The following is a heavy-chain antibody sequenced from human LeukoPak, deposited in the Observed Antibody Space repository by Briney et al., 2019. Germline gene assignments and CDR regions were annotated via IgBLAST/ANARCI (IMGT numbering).Heavy chain of an antibody. CDR1: GFTFSEYG. J-gene: IGHJ4*02. V-gene: IGHV3-48*01. CDR2: ISPGSGTI. CDR3: ARSGDYGESFDS. Sequence: PGGSLRLTCAASGFTFSEYGVNWVRQAPGKGLEWVSYISPGSGTIYYADSVKGRLIISRDDARNSLYLQVNSLRAEDTALYYCARSGDYGESFDSWGQGTLVTVSS. D-gene: IGHD4-17*01.